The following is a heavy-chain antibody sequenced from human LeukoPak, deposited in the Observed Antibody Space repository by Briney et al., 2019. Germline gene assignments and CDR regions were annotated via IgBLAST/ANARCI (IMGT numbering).Heavy chain of an antibody. CDR3: ARARMVYYDFWSGYSIDGFDD. J-gene: IGHJ4*02. D-gene: IGHD3-3*01. CDR2: IKQDGSEK. Sequence: GGSLRLSCAASGFTFSSYWMSWVRQAPGKGLEWVANIKQDGSEKYYVDSVKGRFTISRDNAKNSLYLQMNSLRAEDTAVYYCARARMVYYDFWSGYSIDGFDDWGQGTLVTVSS. V-gene: IGHV3-7*01. CDR1: GFTFSSYW.